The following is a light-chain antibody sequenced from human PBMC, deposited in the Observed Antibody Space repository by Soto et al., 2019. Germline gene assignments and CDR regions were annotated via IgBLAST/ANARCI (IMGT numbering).Light chain of an antibody. CDR2: AAS. V-gene: IGKV1-12*01. CDR1: QSISGW. Sequence: DIQMTQSPSSVSASVGDRVTITCRASQSISGWLAWYQQKPGKVPKLLIYAASNLQSGVPSRFSGSGSGTDFTLTISSLQPEDFATYYCQQANSFPTTFGQGTKVEIK. J-gene: IGKJ1*01. CDR3: QQANSFPTT.